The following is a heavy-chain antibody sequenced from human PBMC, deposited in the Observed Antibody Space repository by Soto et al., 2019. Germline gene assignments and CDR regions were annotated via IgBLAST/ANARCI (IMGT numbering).Heavy chain of an antibody. CDR3: ARTDCSSSDCPRDLVGAVTMDY. CDR1: GFPFSTYA. CDR2: VWYDGTDK. J-gene: IGHJ4*02. Sequence: QVYLVESGGGVVQPGRSLRLSCAASGFPFSTYAMHWVRQAPGKGLEWVAVVWYDGTDKNYADSVKGRFTISRDNSKSTLYLQMDHLRVEDTGVYHCARTDCSSSDCPRDLVGAVTMDYWGQGTPFTVSS. V-gene: IGHV3-33*01. D-gene: IGHD2-2*01.